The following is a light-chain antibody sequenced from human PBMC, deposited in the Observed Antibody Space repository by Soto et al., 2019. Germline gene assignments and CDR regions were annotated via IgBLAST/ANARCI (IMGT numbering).Light chain of an antibody. J-gene: IGLJ1*01. CDR3: CSYAGSYTHYV. CDR2: DVS. V-gene: IGLV2-11*01. Sequence: QSALTQPRSVSGSPGQSVTISCTGTSGDVGGYNYVSWYQEHPGKAPKLMIYDVSKRPSGVPDRFSGSKSGNTASLTISGLQAEDEADYYCCSYAGSYTHYVFGTETKVTVL. CDR1: SGDVGGYNY.